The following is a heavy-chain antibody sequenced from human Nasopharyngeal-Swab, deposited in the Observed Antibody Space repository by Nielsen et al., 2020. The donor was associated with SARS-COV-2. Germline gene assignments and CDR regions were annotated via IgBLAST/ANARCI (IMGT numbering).Heavy chain of an antibody. D-gene: IGHD3-3*01. CDR2: IYPGDSDT. J-gene: IGHJ6*03. V-gene: IGHV5-51*01. CDR1: GYSFSSYW. Sequence: GESLKISCTGSGYSFSSYWIGWVRQIPGKGLEWMGIIYPGDSDTRYSPSFQGKVTISADKSISTAYLQWSRLKASDTAMYYCARFTPTGRYYDFWFYYMDVWGKGTTVTVSS. CDR3: ARFTPTGRYYDFWFYYMDV.